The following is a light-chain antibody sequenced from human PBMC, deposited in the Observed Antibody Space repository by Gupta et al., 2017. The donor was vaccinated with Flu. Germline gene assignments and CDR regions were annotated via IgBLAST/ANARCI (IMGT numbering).Light chain of an antibody. CDR2: QDS. Sequence: SPGQTASITCAGDKLGDKYACWYQQKPGQSPVLVIYQDSKRPSGIPERFSGSNAANTATLTISGTQAMDEADYYCQAWDSSTEVFGGGTKLTVL. CDR1: KLGDKY. V-gene: IGLV3-1*01. J-gene: IGLJ2*01. CDR3: QAWDSSTEV.